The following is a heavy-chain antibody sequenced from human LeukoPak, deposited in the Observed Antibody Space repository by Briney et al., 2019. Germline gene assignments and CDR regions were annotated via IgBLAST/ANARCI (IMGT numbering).Heavy chain of an antibody. Sequence: GASVKVSCKASGGTFSSYAISWVRQAPGQGLEWMGIINPSGGSTSYAQKFQGRVTMTRDTSTSTVYMELSSLRSEDTAVHYCARGPWGYDSSGYPNWFDPWGQGTLVTVSS. CDR2: INPSGGST. CDR1: GGTFSSYA. J-gene: IGHJ5*02. D-gene: IGHD3-22*01. CDR3: ARGPWGYDSSGYPNWFDP. V-gene: IGHV1-46*01.